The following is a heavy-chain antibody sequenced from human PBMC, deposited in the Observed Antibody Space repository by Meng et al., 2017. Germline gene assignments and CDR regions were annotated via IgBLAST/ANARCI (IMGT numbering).Heavy chain of an antibody. D-gene: IGHD6-19*01. CDR3: ASYRGQWLARADLSFLFDY. CDR1: GYTFTGYY. J-gene: IGHJ4*02. V-gene: IGHV1-2*02. CDR2: INPNSGGT. Sequence: ASVKVSCKASGYTFTGYYMHWVRQAPGQGLEWMGWINPNSGGTNYAQKFQGRVTMTRDTSISTAYMELSRLGSDDTAVYYCASYRGQWLARADLSFLFDYWGQGTLVTVSS.